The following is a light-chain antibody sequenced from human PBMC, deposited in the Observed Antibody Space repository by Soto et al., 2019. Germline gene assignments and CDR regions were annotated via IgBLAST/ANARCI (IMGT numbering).Light chain of an antibody. V-gene: IGKV1-5*03. CDR1: QSISSW. J-gene: IGKJ4*02. CDR3: LLHYRHLGPR. Sequence: DIQMTHSPSTLSPSVGDRVTITCRARQSISSWLDWYQQKPRNATKLLIYKKSRLERGVPSRFSGSGAETEFTLRICGLQSHDFTTYYWLLHYRHLGPRFGG. CDR2: KKS.